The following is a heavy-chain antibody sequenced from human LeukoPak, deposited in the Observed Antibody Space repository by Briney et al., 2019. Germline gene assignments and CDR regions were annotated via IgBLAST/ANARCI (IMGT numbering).Heavy chain of an antibody. CDR2: INPSGGST. CDR3: ARANGELPPPH. Sequence: VASVKVSCKASGYTFTSYYMHWVRQAPGQGLEWMGIINPSGGSTSYAQKFQGRVTITRDTSASTAYMELSSLRSEDMAVYYCARANGELPPPHWGQGTLVTVSS. CDR1: GYTFTSYY. V-gene: IGHV1-46*01. J-gene: IGHJ4*02. D-gene: IGHD1-26*01.